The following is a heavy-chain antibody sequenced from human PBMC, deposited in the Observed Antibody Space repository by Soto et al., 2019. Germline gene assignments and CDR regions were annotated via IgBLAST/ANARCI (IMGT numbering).Heavy chain of an antibody. CDR2: ISGSGGST. V-gene: IGHV3-23*01. Sequence: PGGSLRLSCAASGFTFSSYAMSWVRQAPGKGLEWVSAISGSGGSTYYADSVKGRFTISRDNSKNTLYLQMDSLRAEDTAVYYCAKDLAYRPPYSNFDYWGQGTLVTVSS. D-gene: IGHD6-13*01. CDR3: AKDLAYRPPYSNFDY. CDR1: GFTFSSYA. J-gene: IGHJ4*02.